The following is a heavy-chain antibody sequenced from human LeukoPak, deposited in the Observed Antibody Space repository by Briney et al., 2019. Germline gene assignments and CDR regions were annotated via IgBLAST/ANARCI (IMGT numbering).Heavy chain of an antibody. V-gene: IGHV4-61*02. J-gene: IGHJ6*03. CDR2: MYTSGST. CDR3: ARGLRRYSYGYVDYYYMDV. CDR1: GGSISSGSYY. Sequence: SQTLSLTWTVSGGSISSGSYYWSWIRQPAGKGLEWIGRMYTSGSTNYNPTLKSRVTISVDTSKNQSSLKLSSVTAADTAVYYCARGLRRYSYGYVDYYYMDVWGKGTTVTVSS. D-gene: IGHD5-18*01.